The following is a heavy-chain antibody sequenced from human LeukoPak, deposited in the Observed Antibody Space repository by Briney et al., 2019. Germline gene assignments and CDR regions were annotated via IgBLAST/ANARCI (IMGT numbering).Heavy chain of an antibody. V-gene: IGHV3-74*01. Sequence: PGRSLRLSCAASGFTFSSYWMHWVRQAPGKGLVWVSRINTDGSSTSYADSVKGRFTISRENAKNSLYLQMNSLRAEDTAVYYCASLPPHWGQGTLVTVSS. CDR1: GFTFSSYW. CDR2: INTDGSST. J-gene: IGHJ4*02. CDR3: ASLPPH.